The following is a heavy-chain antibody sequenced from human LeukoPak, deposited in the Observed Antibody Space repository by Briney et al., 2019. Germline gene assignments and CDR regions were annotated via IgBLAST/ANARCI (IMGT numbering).Heavy chain of an antibody. J-gene: IGHJ3*02. CDR1: GFTVSSNY. D-gene: IGHD3-9*01. CDR2: IYSGGST. Sequence: PGGSLRLSCAASGFTVSSNYMSWVRQAPGKGLEWVSVIYSGGSTYYADSVKGRFTISRDNSKNTLYLQMNSLRAEDTAVYYCATYTYYDILTGYWEDAFDIWGQGTMVTVSS. V-gene: IGHV3-66*01. CDR3: ATYTYYDILTGYWEDAFDI.